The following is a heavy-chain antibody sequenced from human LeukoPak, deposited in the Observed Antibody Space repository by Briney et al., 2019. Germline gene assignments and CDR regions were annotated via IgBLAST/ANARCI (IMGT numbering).Heavy chain of an antibody. CDR1: GGSISSSSYY. D-gene: IGHD3-10*01. CDR2: IYYSGST. J-gene: IGHJ4*02. CDR3: ASVGYYGSGSYYND. V-gene: IGHV4-39*01. Sequence: SETLSLTCTVSGGSISSSSYYWGWIRQPPGKGLEWIGSIYYSGSTYYNPSLKSRVTISVDTSKNQFSLKLSSVTAADTAVYYCASVGYYGSGSYYNDWGQGTLVTVSS.